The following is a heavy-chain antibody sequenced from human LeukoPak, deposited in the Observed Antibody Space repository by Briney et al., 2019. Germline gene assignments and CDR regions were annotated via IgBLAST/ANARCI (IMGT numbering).Heavy chain of an antibody. V-gene: IGHV1-69*13. J-gene: IGHJ4*02. CDR1: GGTFSSYA. D-gene: IGHD2-15*01. CDR2: IIPIFGTA. CDR3: ARDHYRYCSGGSCYYPNY. Sequence: ASVKVSCKASGGTFSSYAISWVRQAPGQGLEWMGGIIPIFGTANYAQKFQGRVTITADESTSTAYMELSSLRSEDTAVYYCARDHYRYCSGGSCYYPNYWGQGTLVTVSS.